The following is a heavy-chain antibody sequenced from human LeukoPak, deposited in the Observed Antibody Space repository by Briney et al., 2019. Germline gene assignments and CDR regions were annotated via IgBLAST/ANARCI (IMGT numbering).Heavy chain of an antibody. V-gene: IGHV3-23*01. CDR1: GFTFSTYA. J-gene: IGHJ4*02. Sequence: GGSLRLSCTASGFTFSTYAMSWVRQAPGKGLEWVSAISGSGGSTYYADSVKGRFTISRDNSKKTLCLQMNSLRAEDTAVYYCAKDDVPSNWGAPGLFDYWGQGTLVTVSS. CDR3: AKDDVPSNWGAPGLFDY. CDR2: ISGSGGST. D-gene: IGHD7-27*01.